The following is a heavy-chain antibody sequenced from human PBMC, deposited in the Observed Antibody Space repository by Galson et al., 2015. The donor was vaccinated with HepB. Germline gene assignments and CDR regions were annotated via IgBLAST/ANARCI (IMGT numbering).Heavy chain of an antibody. CDR2: IIPIFGTA. Sequence: SVKVSCKASGGTFSSYAISWVRQAPGQGLEWMGGIIPIFGTANYAQKFQGRVTITADESTSTAYMELSSLRSEDTAVYYCARSGIVAAHFDYWGQGTLVTVSS. J-gene: IGHJ4*02. CDR3: ARSGIVAAHFDY. D-gene: IGHD6-25*01. CDR1: GGTFSSYA. V-gene: IGHV1-69*13.